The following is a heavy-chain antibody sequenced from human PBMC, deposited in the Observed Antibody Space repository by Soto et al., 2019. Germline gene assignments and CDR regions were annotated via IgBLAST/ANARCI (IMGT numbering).Heavy chain of an antibody. V-gene: IGHV3-7*05. D-gene: IGHD3-3*01. CDR2: IKQDGSEK. Sequence: GSLRLSFAASGFTFSSYWVSWVRQAPGKGLEWVANIKQDGSEKYYVDSVKGRFTISRDNAKNSLYLQMNSLRAEDTAVYYCARIVYDFWPYFNYWGQGTLVTVSS. CDR3: ARIVYDFWPYFNY. CDR1: GFTFSSYW. J-gene: IGHJ4*02.